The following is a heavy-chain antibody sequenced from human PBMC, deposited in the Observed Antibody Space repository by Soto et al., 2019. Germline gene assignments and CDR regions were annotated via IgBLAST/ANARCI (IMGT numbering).Heavy chain of an antibody. V-gene: IGHV1-18*04. D-gene: IGHD3-10*01. J-gene: IGHJ5*02. CDR1: GYTFTSYG. CDR3: ARGITLVRGVTQNNWFNP. CDR2: ISAYNGNT. Sequence: GASVKVSCKASGYTFTSYGISWVRQAPGQGLEWMGWISAYNGNTNYAQNIQGRVTMTTDTYTSTAYMELRSLRSDDTAVYYCARGITLVRGVTQNNWFNPWGQGTLVTVSS.